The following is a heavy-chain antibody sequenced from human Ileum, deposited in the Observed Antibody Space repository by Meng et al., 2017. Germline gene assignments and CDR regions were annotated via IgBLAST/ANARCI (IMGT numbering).Heavy chain of an antibody. V-gene: IGHV3-69-1*01. D-gene: IGHD3-22*01. J-gene: IGHJ6*02. Sequence: GGSLRFSCAALGFTFSDYYMNWFRQAPGKGLEWVSSISSSSTIYYADSVKGRFTISRDTAKNSLYLQMNSLRAEDTAVYHSGSYYYDSSGYCDGMDVWGQGTTVTVSS. CDR1: GFTFSDYY. CDR2: ISSSSTI. CDR3: GSYYYDSSGYCDGMDV.